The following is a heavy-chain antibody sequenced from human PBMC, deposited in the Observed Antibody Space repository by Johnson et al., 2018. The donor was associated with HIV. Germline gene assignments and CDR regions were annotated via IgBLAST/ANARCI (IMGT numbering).Heavy chain of an antibody. D-gene: IGHD3-22*01. V-gene: IGHV3-30*04. J-gene: IGHJ3*02. CDR2: ISYDGSNK. CDR3: ARGDYYDSSDGFDI. CDR1: GFTFSNYA. Sequence: VQVVESGGTLVLPGGSLRLSCVASGFTFSNYAMTWVRQAPGKGLEWVAVISYDGSNKYYADSVKGRFTISRDNSKNTLYLQMNSLRAEDTAVYYCARGDYYDSSDGFDIWGQGTMVTVSS.